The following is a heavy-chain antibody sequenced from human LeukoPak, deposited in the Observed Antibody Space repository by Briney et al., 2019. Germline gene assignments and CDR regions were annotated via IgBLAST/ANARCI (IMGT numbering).Heavy chain of an antibody. CDR2: IYYSGST. V-gene: IGHV4-59*01. D-gene: IGHD3-10*01. CDR3: ARDRGRLGSNYYYGMDV. J-gene: IGHJ6*04. CDR1: GGSISSYY. Sequence: SETLSLTCTVSGGSISSYYWSWIRQPPGKGLEWIGYIYYSGSTNYNPSLKSRVTISVDTSKNQFSLKLSSVAAADTAVYYCARDRGRLGSNYYYGMDVWGKGTTVTVSS.